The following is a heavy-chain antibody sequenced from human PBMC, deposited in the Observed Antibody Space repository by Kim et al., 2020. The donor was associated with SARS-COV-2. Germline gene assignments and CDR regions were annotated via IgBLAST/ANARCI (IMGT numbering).Heavy chain of an antibody. V-gene: IGHV4-34*01. J-gene: IGHJ4*02. CDR1: GGSFSGYY. CDR3: ARETGPMVRGHPPIGGLVYGNFDY. D-gene: IGHD3-10*01. CDR2: INHSGST. Sequence: SKTLSLTCAVYGGSFSGYYWSWIRQPPGKGLEWIGEINHSGSTNYNPSLKSRVTISVDTSKNQFSLKLSSVTAADTAVYYCARETGPMVRGHPPIGGLVYGNFDYWGQGTLVTVSS.